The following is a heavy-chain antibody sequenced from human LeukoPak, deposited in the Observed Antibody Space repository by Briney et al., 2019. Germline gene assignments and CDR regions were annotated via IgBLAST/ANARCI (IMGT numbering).Heavy chain of an antibody. CDR1: GFTFSNYG. CDR3: TATSSGY. J-gene: IGHJ4*02. CDR2: IRYDGSDK. V-gene: IGHV3-30*02. Sequence: GGSLRLSCAASGFTFSNYGIHWVRRAPGKGLEWVAFIRYDGSDKYYGDSVKGRFTMSRDNSKNTLYLQMNSLRVEDTAVYYCTATSSGYWGQGTLVTVSS. D-gene: IGHD2-2*01.